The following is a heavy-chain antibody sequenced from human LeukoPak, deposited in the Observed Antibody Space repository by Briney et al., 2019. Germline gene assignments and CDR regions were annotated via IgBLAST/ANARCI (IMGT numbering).Heavy chain of an antibody. Sequence: GGSLRLSCAASGVTFSSYAMHWVRHAPGKGLEWVSAITGSAADTYSADSVKGRFTISRDNSKNTLYLQMNSLRAEDTAVYYCAKPTVGSGSHYGLDVWGKGTTVTVSS. V-gene: IGHV3-23*01. CDR1: GVTFSSYA. D-gene: IGHD3-10*01. J-gene: IGHJ6*04. CDR3: AKPTVGSGSHYGLDV. CDR2: ITGSAADT.